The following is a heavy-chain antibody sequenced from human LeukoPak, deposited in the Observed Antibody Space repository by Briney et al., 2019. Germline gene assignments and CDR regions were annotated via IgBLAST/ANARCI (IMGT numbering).Heavy chain of an antibody. J-gene: IGHJ5*02. CDR3: TTDQSEYYAFWSGSDHRSTFDP. V-gene: IGHV3-15*01. CDR1: GFTLSSVW. CDR2: IKSKTDGGTT. Sequence: GGSLRLSCAASGFTLSSVWMSWVRQAPGKGLEWVGRIKSKTDGGTTDYAAPVKGRFSISRDDSKNTLYLQMNSLKTEYTAVYYCTTDQSEYYAFWSGSDHRSTFDPWGQGTLVTVSS. D-gene: IGHD3-3*01.